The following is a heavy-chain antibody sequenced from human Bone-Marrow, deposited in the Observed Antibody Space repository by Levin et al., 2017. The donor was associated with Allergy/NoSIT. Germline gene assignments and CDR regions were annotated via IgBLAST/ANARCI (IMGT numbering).Heavy chain of an antibody. V-gene: IGHV3-7*01. CDR1: GFSFSGYW. J-gene: IGHJ6*02. CDR2: IKQDGSEK. D-gene: IGHD3-3*01. Sequence: GESLKISCAASGFSFSGYWMTWVRQAPGKGLEWVANIKQDGSEKYSVDSVKGRVTISRDNAKNSLYLQMNSLSAENTAVYYCARERRFLHHYFFYCDLGVWGQGSTVTVSS. CDR3: ARERRFLHHYFFYCDLGV.